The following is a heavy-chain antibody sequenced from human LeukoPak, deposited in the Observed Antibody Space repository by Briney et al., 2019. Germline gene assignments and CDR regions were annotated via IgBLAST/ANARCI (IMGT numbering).Heavy chain of an antibody. Sequence: GGSLRLSCAASGFTFDDYGMSWVRQTPGKGLEWVSAINWNGGSTDYADSVKGRFTISRDNAKNSLYLQMNSLRAEDTAVYYCARDLYRIVVVPHYFDYWGQGTLVTVSS. CDR3: ARDLYRIVVVPHYFDY. J-gene: IGHJ4*02. D-gene: IGHD3-22*01. CDR1: GFTFDDYG. V-gene: IGHV3-20*04. CDR2: INWNGGST.